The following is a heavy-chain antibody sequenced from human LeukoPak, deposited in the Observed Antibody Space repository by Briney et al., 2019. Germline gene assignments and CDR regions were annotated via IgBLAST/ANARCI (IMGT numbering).Heavy chain of an antibody. CDR3: ARDQRDSGSFSN. CDR2: ISVYKGNT. Sequence: ASVKVSCKASGYTFTSYGISWVRPAPGQGLEWMGGISVYKGNTNYAEKLQGRVTMTADTSTSTAYMELRSLRSDDTAVYYCARDQRDSGSFSNWGQGTLVTVSS. V-gene: IGHV1-18*01. D-gene: IGHD3-10*01. CDR1: GYTFTSYG. J-gene: IGHJ4*02.